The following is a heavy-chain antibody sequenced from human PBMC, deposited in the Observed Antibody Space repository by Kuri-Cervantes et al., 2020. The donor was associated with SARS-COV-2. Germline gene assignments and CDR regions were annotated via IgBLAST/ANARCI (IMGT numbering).Heavy chain of an antibody. J-gene: IGHJ3*02. V-gene: IGHV4-61*05. D-gene: IGHD3-3*01. CDR3: ARVRIFGVPGFAFDI. CDR2: IYYSGST. Sequence: SETLSLTCTVSGDSISSRNYYWGWIRQPPGKGLEWIGYIYYSGSTNYNPSLKSRVTISVDTSKNQFSLKLSSVTAADTAVYYCARVRIFGVPGFAFDIWGQGTMVTVSS. CDR1: GDSISSRNYY.